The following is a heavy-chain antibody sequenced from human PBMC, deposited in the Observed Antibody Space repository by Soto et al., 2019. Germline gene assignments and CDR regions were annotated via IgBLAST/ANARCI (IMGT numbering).Heavy chain of an antibody. J-gene: IGHJ4*02. Sequence: GASVKVSCKASGGTFSSYAISWVRQAPGQGLEWMGGIIPIFGTANYAQKFQGRVTITADESTSTAYMELSSLRSEDTAVYYCASSGSINFDYWGQGTLVTVSS. CDR1: GGTFSSYA. V-gene: IGHV1-69*13. D-gene: IGHD1-26*01. CDR2: IIPIFGTA. CDR3: ASSGSINFDY.